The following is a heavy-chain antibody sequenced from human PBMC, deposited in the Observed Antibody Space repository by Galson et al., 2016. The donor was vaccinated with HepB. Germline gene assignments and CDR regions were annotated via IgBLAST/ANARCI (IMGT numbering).Heavy chain of an antibody. D-gene: IGHD3-10*01. V-gene: IGHV4-31*03. CDR1: GGAINSAYH. Sequence: TLSLTCSLSGGAINSAYHWSWIRQPPGKGLGWIGYISYTGITNYKSSLKSRVTMSIDTSKNQFSLKLTAVTAADMAVYYCARGQPDYLDPGSFYSGWVDPWGQGTLVTVSS. J-gene: IGHJ5*02. CDR3: ARGQPDYLDPGSFYSGWVDP. CDR2: ISYTGIT.